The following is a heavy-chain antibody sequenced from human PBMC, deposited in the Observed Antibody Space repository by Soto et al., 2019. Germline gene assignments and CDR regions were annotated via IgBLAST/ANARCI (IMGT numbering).Heavy chain of an antibody. CDR2: IGTAGDT. J-gene: IGHJ3*02. Sequence: PGGSLRLSCAASGFTFSSYDMHWVRQATGKGLEWVSAIGTAGDTYYPGSVKGRFTISRKNAKNSLYLQMNSLRAGDTAVYYCARGKAPMDYGEDAFDIWGQGTMVTVSS. CDR3: ARGKAPMDYGEDAFDI. D-gene: IGHD4-17*01. CDR1: GFTFSSYD. V-gene: IGHV3-13*04.